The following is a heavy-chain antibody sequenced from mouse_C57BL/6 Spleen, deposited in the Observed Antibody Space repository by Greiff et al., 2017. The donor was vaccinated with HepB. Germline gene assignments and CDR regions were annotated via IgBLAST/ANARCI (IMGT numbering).Heavy chain of an antibody. D-gene: IGHD2-4*01. Sequence: QVQLQQPGAELVKPGASVKMSCKASGYTFTSYWITWVKQRPGQGLEWIGDIYPGSGSTNYNEKFKSKATLTVDTSSSTAYMQLSSLTSEDSAVYYCARIYYDYDDDGSGYAMDYWGQGTSVTVSS. CDR2: IYPGSGST. V-gene: IGHV1-55*01. CDR3: ARIYYDYDDDGSGYAMDY. J-gene: IGHJ4*01. CDR1: GYTFTSYW.